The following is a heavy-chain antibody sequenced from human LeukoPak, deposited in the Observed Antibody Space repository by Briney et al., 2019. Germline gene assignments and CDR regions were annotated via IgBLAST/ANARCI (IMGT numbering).Heavy chain of an antibody. CDR3: ARGYYDARGDSNPFDI. J-gene: IGHJ3*02. CDR2: TSHSGST. V-gene: IGHV4-59*01. D-gene: IGHD3-22*01. CDR1: GGSISSSY. Sequence: SETLSLTCTVSGGSISSSYWSWIRQPPGRGLEWIGYTSHSGSTNYKPSLKSRVSISVDTSKNQFSLKLTSVTAADTAMYYCARGYYDARGDSNPFDIWGEGTMVTVSS.